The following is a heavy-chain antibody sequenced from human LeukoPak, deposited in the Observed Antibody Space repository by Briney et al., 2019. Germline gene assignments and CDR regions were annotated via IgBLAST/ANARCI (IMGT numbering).Heavy chain of an antibody. Sequence: ASVKVSCKASGYTFTGYYMHWVRQAPGQGLEWMGWINPNSGGTNYAQKFQGWVTMTRDTSISTAYMELSRLRSDDTAVYYCARVSSGSYLDYFDYWGQGTLVTVSS. CDR3: ARVSSGSYLDYFDY. D-gene: IGHD1-26*01. CDR1: GYTFTGYY. CDR2: INPNSGGT. J-gene: IGHJ4*02. V-gene: IGHV1-2*04.